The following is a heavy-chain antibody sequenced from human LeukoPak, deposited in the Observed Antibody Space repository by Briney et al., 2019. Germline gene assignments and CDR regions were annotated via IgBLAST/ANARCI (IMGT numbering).Heavy chain of an antibody. J-gene: IGHJ4*02. CDR2: ISGSGGST. CDR1: RFTFSTHA. V-gene: IGHV3-23*01. Sequence: GSLRLSCVASRFTFSTHAMIWVRLAPGKGLEWVSAISGSGGSTYYADSVKGRFTIFRDNSKNTLYLQMNSLRAEDTAVYYCAKGIVVVPAAPVDYWGQGTLVTVSS. D-gene: IGHD2-2*01. CDR3: AKGIVVVPAAPVDY.